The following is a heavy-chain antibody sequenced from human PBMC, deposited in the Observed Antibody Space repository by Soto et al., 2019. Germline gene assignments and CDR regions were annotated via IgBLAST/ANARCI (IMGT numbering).Heavy chain of an antibody. J-gene: IGHJ1*01. CDR3: VTHSGKIGSASCPRSLGS. CDR2: IYPRDSDT. D-gene: IGHD1-26*01. Sequence: SETISCDPCGYTSNNYSIGRVRQMPATGLQWLGIIYPRDSDTRYSPSFQDQVTMSVDKSIGTAYLQWSSLKASDTAMYYCVTHSGKIGSASCPRSLGSWVQGT. V-gene: IGHV5-51*01. CDR1: GYTSNNYS.